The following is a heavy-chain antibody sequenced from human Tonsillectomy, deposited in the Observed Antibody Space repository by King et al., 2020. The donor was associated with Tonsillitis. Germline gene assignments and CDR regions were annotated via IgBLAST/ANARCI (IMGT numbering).Heavy chain of an antibody. V-gene: IGHV4-59*01. CDR2: IYYSGST. D-gene: IGHD3-16*01. CDR3: ARDRYDYVWGSYSYYYGMDV. J-gene: IGHJ6*02. CDR1: GGSISSYY. Sequence: QLQESGPGLVKPSETLSLTCTASGGSISSYYWSWIRQPPGKGLEWIGYIYYSGSTNYNPSLKSRVTISVDTSKNQFSLKLSSVTAADTAVYYCARDRYDYVWGSYSYYYGMDVWGQGTTVTVSS.